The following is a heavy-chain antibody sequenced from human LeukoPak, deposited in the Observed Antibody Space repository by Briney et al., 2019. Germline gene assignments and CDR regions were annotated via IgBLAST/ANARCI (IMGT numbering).Heavy chain of an antibody. CDR1: GFTFSSYA. Sequence: GRSLRLSCAASGFTFSSYAMHWVRQAPGKGLEWVAVISYDGSNKYYADSVKGRFTISRDNSKNTLYLQMNSLRAEDTAVYYCARRRVGTTFYYYYYMDVWGKGTTVTISS. V-gene: IGHV3-30*04. J-gene: IGHJ6*03. CDR3: ARRRVGTTFYYYYYMDV. D-gene: IGHD1-26*01. CDR2: ISYDGSNK.